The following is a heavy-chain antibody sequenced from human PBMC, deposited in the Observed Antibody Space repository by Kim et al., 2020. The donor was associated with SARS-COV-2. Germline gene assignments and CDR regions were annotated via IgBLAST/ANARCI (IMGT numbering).Heavy chain of an antibody. Sequence: GGSLRLSCAVSGFTFDDYAMHWVRQAPGKGLEWVSGISWNSGSIGYADSVKGRFTISRDNAKNSLYLQMNSLRAEDTALYYCAKDSYYYYDSSGYYDYWGQGTLVTVSS. V-gene: IGHV3-9*01. J-gene: IGHJ4*02. D-gene: IGHD3-22*01. CDR2: ISWNSGSI. CDR1: GFTFDDYA. CDR3: AKDSYYYYDSSGYYDY.